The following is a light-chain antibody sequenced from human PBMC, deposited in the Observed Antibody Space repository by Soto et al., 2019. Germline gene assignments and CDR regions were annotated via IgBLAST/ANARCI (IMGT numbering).Light chain of an antibody. J-gene: IGKJ5*01. CDR1: QSVSDN. CDR2: RAS. V-gene: IGKV3-15*01. Sequence: EVLMTQSPDTLYVSPGERVTLSCRASQSVSDNLAWYQQKPGQGPRLLVYRASTRTLGIPARFSGSESGTEFTLTISSLQSEDFAVYYCQQYNSWPITFGQGTRDWRL. CDR3: QQYNSWPIT.